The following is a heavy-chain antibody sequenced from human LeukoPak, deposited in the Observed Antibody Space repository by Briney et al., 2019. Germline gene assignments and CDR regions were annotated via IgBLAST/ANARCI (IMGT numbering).Heavy chain of an antibody. CDR2: IYISGST. Sequence: SETLSLTCTVSGGSISSHYWSWIRQPAGKGLEWIGRIYISGSTDYNPSLNSRVTMSVDTSKNQFFLKLSSVTAADTAVYYCARDQRAYYHMDVWGKGTTVTVSS. V-gene: IGHV4-4*07. CDR1: GGSISSHY. J-gene: IGHJ6*03. CDR3: ARDQRAYYHMDV.